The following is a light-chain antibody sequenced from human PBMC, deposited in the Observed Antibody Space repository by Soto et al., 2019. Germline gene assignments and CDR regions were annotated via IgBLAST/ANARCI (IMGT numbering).Light chain of an antibody. V-gene: IGKV3-15*01. CDR1: QTIARH. CDR3: QQYHNWPPQYT. CDR2: GAS. Sequence: EIVMTQSPASLSVSPGDGATLSCRASQTIARHLAWYQQKPGQGPRLLIHGASTRAAGVPARFSGSGSGTDFALTISGLQSEDFAVYYCQQYHNWPPQYTFGQGTKLQIK. J-gene: IGKJ2*01.